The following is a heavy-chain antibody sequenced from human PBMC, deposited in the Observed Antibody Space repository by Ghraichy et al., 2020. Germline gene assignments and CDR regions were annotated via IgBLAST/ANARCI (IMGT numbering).Heavy chain of an antibody. V-gene: IGHV3-74*01. Sequence: GGSLRLSCAGSGFTFSTFWMYWVRQAPGTGLVWVSRISSDGGDTNYADSVKGRFTISRDNAKSTLYLQMNSLRAEDTAVYYCVRDNHYDDGSGYYNGDWYFDLWGRGTLVTVSS. CDR2: ISSDGGDT. CDR1: GFTFSTFW. J-gene: IGHJ2*01. CDR3: VRDNHYDDGSGYYNGDWYFDL. D-gene: IGHD3-22*01.